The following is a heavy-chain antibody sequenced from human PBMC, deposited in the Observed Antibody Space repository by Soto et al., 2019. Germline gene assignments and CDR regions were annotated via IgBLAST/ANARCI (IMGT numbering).Heavy chain of an antibody. J-gene: IGHJ6*02. Sequence: GGSLRLSCAASGFTFSSYSMNWVRQAPGKGLEWVSAISGSGGSTYYADSVKGRFTISRDNSKNTLYLQMNSLRAEDTAVYYCAKTKLRGSPWRDYYYYGMDVWGQGTTVTVSS. D-gene: IGHD3-16*01. CDR1: GFTFSSYS. CDR2: ISGSGGST. V-gene: IGHV3-23*01. CDR3: AKTKLRGSPWRDYYYYGMDV.